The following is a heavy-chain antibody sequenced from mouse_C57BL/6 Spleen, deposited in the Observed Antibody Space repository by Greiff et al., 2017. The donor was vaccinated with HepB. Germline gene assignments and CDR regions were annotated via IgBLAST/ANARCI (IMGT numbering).Heavy chain of an antibody. V-gene: IGHV5-17*01. D-gene: IGHD1-1*01. J-gene: IGHJ4*01. CDR3: ATYGSSYLDY. Sequence: EVKLVESGGGLVKPGGSLKLSCAASGFTFSDYGMHWVRQAPEKGLEWVAYISSGSSTIYYADTVKGRFTISRDNAKNTLFLQMTSLRSEDTAMYYCATYGSSYLDYWGQGTSVTVSS. CDR2: ISSGSSTI. CDR1: GFTFSDYG.